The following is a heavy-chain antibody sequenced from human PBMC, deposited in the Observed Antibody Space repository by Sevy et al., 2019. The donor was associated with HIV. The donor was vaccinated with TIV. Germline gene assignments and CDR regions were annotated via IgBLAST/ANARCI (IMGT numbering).Heavy chain of an antibody. CDR3: ARGSDSNDRSSKRDFDY. J-gene: IGHJ4*02. D-gene: IGHD3-22*01. Sequence: GGSLRLSCAASGFTFSNYGMHWVRQAPGKGLEWVAVIWNDGSNKYYADSVKGRFTISRDNSKNTLYLQMSSLRVEDTAVYFCARGSDSNDRSSKRDFDYWGQGTLVTVSS. CDR2: IWNDGSNK. CDR1: GFTFSNYG. V-gene: IGHV3-33*01.